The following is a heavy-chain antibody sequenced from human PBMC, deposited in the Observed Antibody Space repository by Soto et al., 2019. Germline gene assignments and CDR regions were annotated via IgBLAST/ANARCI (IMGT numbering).Heavy chain of an antibody. CDR2: INSDGSST. Sequence: PSGSLRLSCAASGFTFSSYWMHWVRQAPGKGLVWVSRINSDGSSTSYADSVKGRFTISRDNAKNTLYLQMNSLRAEDTAVYYCAKNYDSSGLGGYWGQGTMVTVYS. V-gene: IGHV3-74*01. CDR1: GFTFSSYW. CDR3: AKNYDSSGLGGY. J-gene: IGHJ4*02. D-gene: IGHD3-22*01.